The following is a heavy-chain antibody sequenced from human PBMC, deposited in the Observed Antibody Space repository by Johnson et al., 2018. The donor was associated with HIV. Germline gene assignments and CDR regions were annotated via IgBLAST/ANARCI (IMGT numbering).Heavy chain of an antibody. V-gene: IGHV3-30-3*01. D-gene: IGHD1-26*01. CDR2: ISYDGSNK. J-gene: IGHJ3*02. Sequence: QMLLVESGGGVVQPGRSLRLSCAAFGFTFSSYAMNWVRQAPGKGLEWAAVISYDGSNKHYADSVKGRVTLSRDNAKNSLYLQMNSLRAEDTAVYYCATFGGGSFHAFDIWGQGTMVTVSS. CDR3: ATFGGGSFHAFDI. CDR1: GFTFSSYA.